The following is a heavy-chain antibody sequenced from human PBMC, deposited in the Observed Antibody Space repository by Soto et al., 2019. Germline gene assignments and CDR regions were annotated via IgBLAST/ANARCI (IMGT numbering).Heavy chain of an antibody. D-gene: IGHD3-3*01. J-gene: IGHJ6*02. CDR2: ISFSSSYI. V-gene: IGHV3-21*01. Sequence: EVQLVESGGGLVKPGGSLRLSCVASGFTFDRYSMNWVRQAPGKGLEWLSFISFSSSYIFDADSVKGRFTISRDNAKNTLYLQMNNLSAEDTAVYYCARRVYYDFWSGYGMDVWGQGTTVTVSS. CDR3: ARRVYYDFWSGYGMDV. CDR1: GFTFDRYS.